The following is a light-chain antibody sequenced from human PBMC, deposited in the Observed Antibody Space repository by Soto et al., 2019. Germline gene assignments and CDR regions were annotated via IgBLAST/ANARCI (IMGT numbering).Light chain of an antibody. CDR3: LSFTTDWTHV. CDR1: SSDVGAYNY. Sequence: QSALTQPASVSGSPGQSITISCTGTSSDVGAYNYVSWFQQHPGKAPTLIISEVSNRPSGVSNRFSGSKSGNAASLTISGPQAEDEADYFCLSFTTDWTHVFGTGTKVTVL. J-gene: IGLJ1*01. V-gene: IGLV2-14*01. CDR2: EVS.